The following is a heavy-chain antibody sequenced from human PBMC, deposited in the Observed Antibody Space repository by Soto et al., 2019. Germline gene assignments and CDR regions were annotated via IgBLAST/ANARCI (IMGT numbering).Heavy chain of an antibody. Sequence: EVQLLESGGGLVQPGGSLRLSCAASGLTFSTYAMTWVRQAPGKGLEWVSAISASGTSTYYADSVKGRFTISRDNSKNTLYLQMNSLRAEDTAVYYCANHRSYGFFDYCGQGTLVTVSS. CDR1: GLTFSTYA. D-gene: IGHD3-16*01. CDR3: ANHRSYGFFDY. V-gene: IGHV3-23*01. J-gene: IGHJ4*02. CDR2: ISASGTST.